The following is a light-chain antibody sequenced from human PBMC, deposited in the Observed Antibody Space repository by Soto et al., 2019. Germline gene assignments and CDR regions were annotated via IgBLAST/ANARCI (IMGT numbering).Light chain of an antibody. V-gene: IGKV3-20*01. Sequence: EIVLTHAPGSLSFSRGERATLSCGASQSVGKSLAWYQQNPGQAPRLLIYGASTRATGIPDRFSGSGSGTDFTLTISRLEPEDFAVYYCQQYGGSPRTFGQGTKVDIK. J-gene: IGKJ1*01. CDR1: QSVGKS. CDR2: GAS. CDR3: QQYGGSPRT.